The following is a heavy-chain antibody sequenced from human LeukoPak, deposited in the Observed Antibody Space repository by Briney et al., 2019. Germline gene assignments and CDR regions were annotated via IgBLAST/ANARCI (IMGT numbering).Heavy chain of an antibody. V-gene: IGHV4-59*01. CDR3: ASMVRGAEGVDY. Sequence: SSETLSLTCTVSDGSISNYYWSWIRQPPGKGLEWIGYIYYSGSTNYNPSLKSRVTISVDTSKNQFSLKLSSVTAADTAVYYCASMVRGAEGVDYWGQGTLVTVSS. D-gene: IGHD3-10*01. CDR1: DGSISNYY. CDR2: IYYSGST. J-gene: IGHJ4*02.